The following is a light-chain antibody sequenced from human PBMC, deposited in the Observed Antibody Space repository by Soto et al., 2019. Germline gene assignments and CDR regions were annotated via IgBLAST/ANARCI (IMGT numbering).Light chain of an antibody. V-gene: IGLV2-8*01. CDR2: DVS. CDR1: NSDVGGYNY. CDR3: SSYAGSNNYV. J-gene: IGLJ1*01. Sequence: QSVLTQPPSASGSPGQSVTISCTGTNSDVGGYNYVSWHQQHPGKAPKLIIYDVSERPSGVPDRFSGSKSGNTASLTVSGLQAEDEADYYCSSYAGSNNYVFGTGTKVTVL.